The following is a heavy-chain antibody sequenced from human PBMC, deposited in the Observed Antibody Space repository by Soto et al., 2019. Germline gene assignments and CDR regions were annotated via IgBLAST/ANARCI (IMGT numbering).Heavy chain of an antibody. V-gene: IGHV4-34*01. CDR1: GGSFSGYY. D-gene: IGHD6-19*01. J-gene: IGHJ5*02. Sequence: SETLSLTCAVYGGSFSGYYWSWIRQPPGKGLEWIGEINHSGSTNYNPSLKSRVTISVDTSKNQFSLKLSSVTAADTAVYYCARRFGSGWLNWFDPWGQGTLVTVS. CDR2: INHSGST. CDR3: ARRFGSGWLNWFDP.